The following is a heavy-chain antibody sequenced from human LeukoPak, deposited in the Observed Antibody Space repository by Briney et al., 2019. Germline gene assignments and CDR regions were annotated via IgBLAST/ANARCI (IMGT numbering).Heavy chain of an antibody. D-gene: IGHD4-23*01. CDR2: IASDGNNR. CDR1: GFTFSSYW. Sequence: RAGGSLRLSCAASGFTFSSYWMNWVRQVPGKGLVWVSRIASDGNNRDYADSVKGRFTISRDNAKNTLYLQMNSLRVEDTAVYYCAKGSSTVELNYYGMDVWGQGTTVTVSS. CDR3: AKGSSTVELNYYGMDV. J-gene: IGHJ6*02. V-gene: IGHV3-74*01.